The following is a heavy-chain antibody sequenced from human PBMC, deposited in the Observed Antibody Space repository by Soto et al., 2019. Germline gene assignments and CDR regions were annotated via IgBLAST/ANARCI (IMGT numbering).Heavy chain of an antibody. D-gene: IGHD3-22*01. Sequence: GGSLRLSCAASGFTFSSYSMNWVRQAPGKGLEWVSSISSSSSYIYYADSVKGRFTISRDNAKNSPYLQMNSLRAEDTAVYYWARASFYDSSGYYSGSADFDYWGQGTLVTVSS. V-gene: IGHV3-21*01. CDR2: ISSSSSYI. J-gene: IGHJ4*02. CDR1: GFTFSSYS. CDR3: ARASFYDSSGYYSGSADFDY.